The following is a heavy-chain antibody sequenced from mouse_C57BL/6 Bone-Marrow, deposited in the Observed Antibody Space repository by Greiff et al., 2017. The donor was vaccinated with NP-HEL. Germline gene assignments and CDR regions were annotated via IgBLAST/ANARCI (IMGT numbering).Heavy chain of an antibody. Sequence: QVQLQQSGPELVKPGASVKISCKASGYSFTSYYIHWVKQRPGQGLEWIGWIYPGSGNTQYTEKFKGKATLTADTSSSTAYMQLRSLTSEDSEVYYWARSAYGSSFDYWGQGTTLTVSS. CDR3: ARSAYGSSFDY. CDR2: IYPGSGNT. J-gene: IGHJ2*01. V-gene: IGHV1-66*01. D-gene: IGHD1-1*01. CDR1: GYSFTSYY.